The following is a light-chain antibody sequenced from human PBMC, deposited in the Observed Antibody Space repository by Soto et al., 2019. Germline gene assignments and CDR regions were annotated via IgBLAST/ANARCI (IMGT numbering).Light chain of an antibody. J-gene: IGKJ1*01. CDR1: QTISSW. Sequence: DIQMTQSPSTLSGSVGDRVTITCRASQTISSWLAWYQQKPGKAPKLLIYKASTLKSGVPSRFSGSGSGTEFTLTISNLQPDDFATYYCQQYDSILGTFGPGTKVDIK. CDR2: KAS. CDR3: QQYDSILGT. V-gene: IGKV1-5*03.